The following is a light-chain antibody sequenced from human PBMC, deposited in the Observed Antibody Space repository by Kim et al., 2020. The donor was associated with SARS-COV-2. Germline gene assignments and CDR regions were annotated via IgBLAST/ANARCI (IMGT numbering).Light chain of an antibody. CDR1: QSISNGY. CDR2: SAS. J-gene: IGKJ5*01. Sequence: EIVLTQSPGTLSLFAGERATLSCRASQSISNGYLAWYQHKPGQSPRLLMHSASRRASGIPDRFSGSGSGTDFILTISRLEPEDFAVYYCQQYDSSPTVTFGQGTRLEIK. V-gene: IGKV3-20*01. CDR3: QQYDSSPTVT.